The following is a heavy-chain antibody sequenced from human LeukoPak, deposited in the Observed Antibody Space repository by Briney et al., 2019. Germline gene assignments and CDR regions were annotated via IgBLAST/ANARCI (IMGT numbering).Heavy chain of an antibody. D-gene: IGHD2-2*01. Sequence: GESLKISCKGSGYSFTSYWIGWVRQMPGKGLEWMGIIYPGDSDTRYSPSFQGQVTISADKSISTAYLQWSSLKASDTAMYYRARLRCSSTICYLQGPFDYWGQGTLVTVSS. V-gene: IGHV5-51*01. CDR1: GYSFTSYW. J-gene: IGHJ4*02. CDR3: ARLRCSSTICYLQGPFDY. CDR2: IYPGDSDT.